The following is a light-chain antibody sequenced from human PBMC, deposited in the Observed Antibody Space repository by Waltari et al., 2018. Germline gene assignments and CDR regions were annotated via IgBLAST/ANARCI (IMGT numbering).Light chain of an antibody. V-gene: IGKV4-1*01. CDR2: WAS. J-gene: IGKJ1*01. CDR1: QNILYSSNNKNY. Sequence: DIVMTQSPDSLAVSLGERATINCKSSQNILYSSNNKNYLAWYQLKPGQAPKLLFYWASTRESGVPDRFSGRGSGTEFTLTINSLQAEDVAVYYCQQHYSTPRTFGQGTKVEIK. CDR3: QQHYSTPRT.